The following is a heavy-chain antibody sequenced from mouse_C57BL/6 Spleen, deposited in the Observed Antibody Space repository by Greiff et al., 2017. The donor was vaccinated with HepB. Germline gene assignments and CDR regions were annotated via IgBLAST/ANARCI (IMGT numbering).Heavy chain of an antibody. J-gene: IGHJ4*01. D-gene: IGHD2-1*01. CDR1: GYAFSSSW. CDR3: ASYGNFYYAMDY. Sequence: VMLVESGPELVKPGASVKISCKASGYAFSSSWMNWVKQRPGKGLEWIGRIYPGDGDTNYNGKFKGKATLTADKSSSTAYMQLSSLTSEDSAVYFCASYGNFYYAMDYWGQGTSVTVSS. V-gene: IGHV1-82*01. CDR2: IYPGDGDT.